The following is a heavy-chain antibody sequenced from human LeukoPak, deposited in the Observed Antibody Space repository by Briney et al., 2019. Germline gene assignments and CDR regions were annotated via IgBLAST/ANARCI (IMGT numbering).Heavy chain of an antibody. D-gene: IGHD3-22*01. CDR1: GFTFSSYW. J-gene: IGHJ4*02. CDR2: IKQDGSKK. Sequence: GGSLGLSCAASGFTFSSYWMTWVRQAPGKGLEWVANIKQDGSKKNYVDSVKGRFTISRGNAKNSLYLQMNSLRAEDTAVYYCATPLDYYDSSGYHQGGDWGQGTLVTVSS. V-gene: IGHV3-7*03. CDR3: ATPLDYYDSSGYHQGGD.